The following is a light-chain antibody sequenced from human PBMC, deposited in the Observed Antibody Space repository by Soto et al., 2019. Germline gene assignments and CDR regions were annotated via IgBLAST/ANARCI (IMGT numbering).Light chain of an antibody. Sequence: QSALTQPASVSGSPEQSITISCTGTSSDVGGYNYVSWYQQHPGKAPKLMIYEVSNRPSGVSNRFSGSKSGNTASLTISGLQAEDEADYYCSSFTSSSTLVVFGGGTQLTVL. CDR2: EVS. CDR3: SSFTSSSTLVV. CDR1: SSDVGGYNY. J-gene: IGLJ2*01. V-gene: IGLV2-14*01.